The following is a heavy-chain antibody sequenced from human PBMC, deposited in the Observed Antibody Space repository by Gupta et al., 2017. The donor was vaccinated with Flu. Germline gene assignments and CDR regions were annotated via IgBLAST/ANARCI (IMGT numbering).Heavy chain of an antibody. J-gene: IGHJ6*02. CDR3: TRHLGTWGYSYGQGGYYYGMDV. CDR2: MYYTGNT. Sequence: EWIAYMYYTGNTKYNPSLKSRVTLSIDTSKSQFSLRLSSVTAADTAVYYCTRHLGTWGYSYGQGGYYYGMDVWGQGTTVTVSS. D-gene: IGHD5-18*01. V-gene: IGHV4-61*07.